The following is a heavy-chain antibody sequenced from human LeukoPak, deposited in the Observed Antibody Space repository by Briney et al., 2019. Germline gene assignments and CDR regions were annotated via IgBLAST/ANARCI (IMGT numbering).Heavy chain of an antibody. Sequence: SETLSLTCTVSGGSISSYYWSWFRQPPGKGLEWIGYIYYSGSTNYNPSLKSRVTISVDTSKNQFSLKLSSVSAADTAVYYCAREPPPDCSGGSCYSGWFDPWGQGTLVTVSS. V-gene: IGHV4-59*01. J-gene: IGHJ5*02. CDR2: IYYSGST. D-gene: IGHD2-15*01. CDR3: AREPPPDCSGGSCYSGWFDP. CDR1: GGSISSYY.